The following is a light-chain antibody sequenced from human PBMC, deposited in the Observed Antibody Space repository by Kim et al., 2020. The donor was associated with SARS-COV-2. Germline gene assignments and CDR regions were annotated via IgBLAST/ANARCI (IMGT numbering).Light chain of an antibody. Sequence: QSALTQPASMSGSPGQSITISCTGTSGDVRGYNYVSWYQQHPGKAPKLMIYDVTNRPSGVSNRFSGSKSGNTASLTISGLQAEDEADYYCSSYTSSSTLVFGGGTQLTVL. J-gene: IGLJ2*01. CDR1: SGDVRGYNY. V-gene: IGLV2-14*03. CDR3: SSYTSSSTLV. CDR2: DVT.